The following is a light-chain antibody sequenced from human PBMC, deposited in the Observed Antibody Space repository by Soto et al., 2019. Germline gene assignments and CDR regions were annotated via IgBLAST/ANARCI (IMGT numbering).Light chain of an antibody. CDR1: QSISKY. V-gene: IGKV1-39*01. CDR2: AAS. J-gene: IGKJ1*01. Sequence: DIQMTQSPSSLSASVGDRVTITCRASQSISKYSNWYQHTPGKAPTLLIFAASSSKTGVPSRFSGGGSATDFTLTISSLQPDDFVIYYCQQSNRAPRTFGQGTKVEIK. CDR3: QQSNRAPRT.